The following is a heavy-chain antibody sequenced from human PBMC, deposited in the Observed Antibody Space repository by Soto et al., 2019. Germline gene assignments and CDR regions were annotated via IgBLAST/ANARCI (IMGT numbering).Heavy chain of an antibody. CDR3: ARTYDFWSGVDY. CDR2: IYYSGST. V-gene: IGHV4-39*01. Sequence: SETLSLTCTVSGGSISSYYWGWIRQPPGEGLEWIGSIYYSGSTYYNPSLKSRVTISVDTSKNQFSLKLSSVTAADTAVYYCARTYDFWSGVDYWGQGTLVTVSS. J-gene: IGHJ4*02. D-gene: IGHD3-3*01. CDR1: GGSISSYY.